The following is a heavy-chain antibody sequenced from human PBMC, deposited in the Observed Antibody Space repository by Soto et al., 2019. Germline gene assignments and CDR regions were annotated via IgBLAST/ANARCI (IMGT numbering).Heavy chain of an antibody. V-gene: IGHV4-30-4*01. CDR3: ARGEGNNMVRGGIDP. Sequence: QVQLQESGPGLVKPSQTLSLTCTVSGGSISSGDYFWSWIRQPPGKGLEWIGYIYYSGSTYYNPSLKGRVTMSLDTSENQFSLKLTSVTAAATAVYYCARGEGNNMVRGGIDPWGQGTLVTVSS. CDR1: GGSISSGDYF. CDR2: IYYSGST. J-gene: IGHJ5*02. D-gene: IGHD3-10*01.